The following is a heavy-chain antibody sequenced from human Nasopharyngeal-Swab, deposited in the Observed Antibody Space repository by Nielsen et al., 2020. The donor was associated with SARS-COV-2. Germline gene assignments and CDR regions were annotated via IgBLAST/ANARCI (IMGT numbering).Heavy chain of an antibody. D-gene: IGHD5-24*01. CDR2: IYYSGST. Sequence: WIRQPPGKGLEWIGYIYYSGSTNYNPSLKSRVTISVDTSKNQFSLKLSSVTAADTAVYYCARERRDGYNSVCYFDYWGQGTLVTV. CDR3: ARERRDGYNSVCYFDY. V-gene: IGHV4-59*12. J-gene: IGHJ4*02.